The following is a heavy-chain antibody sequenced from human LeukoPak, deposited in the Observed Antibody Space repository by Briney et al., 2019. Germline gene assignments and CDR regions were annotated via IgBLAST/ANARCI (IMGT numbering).Heavy chain of an antibody. J-gene: IGHJ4*02. D-gene: IGHD6-13*01. CDR1: GFTFSSHG. CDR2: IWYDGSNY. Sequence: PGGSLRLSCAASGFTFSSHGMHWVRQAPGKGLEWVAVIWYDGSNYYYADSVKGRFTISRDNSKNTVYLQMNSLRAEDTAVYYCGRKCSSSWYIDYWGQGTLVTVSP. V-gene: IGHV3-33*01. CDR3: GRKCSSSWYIDY.